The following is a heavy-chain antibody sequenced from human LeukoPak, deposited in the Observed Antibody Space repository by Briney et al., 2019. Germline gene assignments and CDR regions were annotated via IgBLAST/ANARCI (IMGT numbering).Heavy chain of an antibody. CDR2: INPNSGGT. Sequence: ASVKVSCKASGYTFTGYYMHWVRQAPGQGREWMGWINPNSGGTNYAQKFQGRVTMTRDTSISTAYMELSRLRSDDTAVYYCARERWYYYGSGSPAHAFDIWGQGTMVTVSS. J-gene: IGHJ3*02. CDR3: ARERWYYYGSGSPAHAFDI. V-gene: IGHV1-2*02. CDR1: GYTFTGYY. D-gene: IGHD3-10*01.